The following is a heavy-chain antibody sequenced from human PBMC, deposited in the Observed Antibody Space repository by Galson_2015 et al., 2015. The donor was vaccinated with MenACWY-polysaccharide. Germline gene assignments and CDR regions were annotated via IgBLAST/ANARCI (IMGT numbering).Heavy chain of an antibody. CDR3: ARDPYNYGYLGDY. V-gene: IGHV3-48*03. D-gene: IGHD5-18*01. J-gene: IGHJ4*02. CDR2: ISSSGSST. Sequence: SLRLSCAASGFTFSNFEMNWVRQAPGKGLEWVSYISSSGSSTYCPDSVKGRFTISRDNAKNSLYLQMNSLRAEDTAVYYCARDPYNYGYLGDYWGQGTLVTVSS. CDR1: GFTFSNFE.